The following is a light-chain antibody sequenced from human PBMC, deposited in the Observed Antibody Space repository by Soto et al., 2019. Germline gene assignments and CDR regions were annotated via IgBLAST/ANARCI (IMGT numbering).Light chain of an antibody. CDR3: ETRSKWPPLT. CDR2: DAS. Sequence: EIEVTQSPATLSLSPGERATLSCRTSQSVGSYLAWYQKKPGQAPRLLLYDASNRATGIPARFSGGGSGRDSTLTIISLEPEDFAVYYCETRSKWPPLTFGGGTKVEI. CDR1: QSVGSY. V-gene: IGKV3-11*02. J-gene: IGKJ4*02.